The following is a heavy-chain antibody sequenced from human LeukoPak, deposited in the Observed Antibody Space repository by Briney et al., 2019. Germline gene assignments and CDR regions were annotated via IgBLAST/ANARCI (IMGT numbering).Heavy chain of an antibody. CDR1: GFTFSSYG. V-gene: IGHV3-23*01. CDR2: ISGSGAKT. CDR3: AKDHGDYSFDY. D-gene: IGHD4-17*01. J-gene: IGHJ4*02. Sequence: PGASLRLSCAASGFTFSSYGMSWVRQAPGKGLEWVSAISGSGAKTFYADPVKGRFTISRDNSKNTLYLQMNSLRAEDTAVYYCAKDHGDYSFDYWGQGTLVTVSS.